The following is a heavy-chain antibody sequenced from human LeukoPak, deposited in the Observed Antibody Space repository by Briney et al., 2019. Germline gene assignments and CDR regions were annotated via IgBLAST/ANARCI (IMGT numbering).Heavy chain of an antibody. V-gene: IGHV1-18*01. CDR3: ARRGVGSSNMDV. CDR1: GYTFTIYG. J-gene: IGHJ6*02. CDR2: ISAYNGNT. D-gene: IGHD6-6*01. Sequence: RASVTVSCTASGYTFTIYGISWVRQAPGQGLEWMGWISAYNGNTNYAQKLQGRVTMTTDTSTSTAYMELRSLRSDDTAVYYCARRGVGSSNMDVWGQGTTVTVSS.